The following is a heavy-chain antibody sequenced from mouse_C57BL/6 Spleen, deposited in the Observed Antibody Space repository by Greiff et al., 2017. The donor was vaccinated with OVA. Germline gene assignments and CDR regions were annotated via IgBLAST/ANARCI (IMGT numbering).Heavy chain of an antibody. CDR1: GYTFTDYY. CDR3: ARSSYYYGSSHWYFDV. V-gene: IGHV1-76*01. J-gene: IGHJ1*03. CDR2: IYPGSGNT. Sequence: VQLVESGAELVRPGASVKLSCKASGYTFTDYYINWVKQRPGQGLEWIARIYPGSGNTYYNEKFKGKATLTAEKSSSTAYMQLSSLTSEDSAVYFCARSSYYYGSSHWYFDVWGTGTTVTVSS. D-gene: IGHD1-1*01.